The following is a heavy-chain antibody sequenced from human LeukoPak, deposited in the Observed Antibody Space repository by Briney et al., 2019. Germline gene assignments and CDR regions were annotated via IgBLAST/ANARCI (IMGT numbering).Heavy chain of an antibody. Sequence: PGGSLRLSCAASGFTFSSYEMNWVRQAPGKGLEWVSYISSSGSTIYYADSVKGRFTISRDNAKNSLYLQMNSLRAEDTAVYYCARQKHIVVATAIPDSYYYGMDVWGQGTTVTVSS. V-gene: IGHV3-48*03. CDR1: GFTFSSYE. CDR3: ARQKHIVVATAIPDSYYYGMDV. D-gene: IGHD2-21*02. J-gene: IGHJ6*02. CDR2: ISSSGSTI.